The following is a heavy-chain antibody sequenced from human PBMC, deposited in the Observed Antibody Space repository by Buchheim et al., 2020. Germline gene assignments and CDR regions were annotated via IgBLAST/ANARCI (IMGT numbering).Heavy chain of an antibody. CDR1: GYTFTSYA. CDR2: INAGNGNT. Sequence: QVQLVQSGAEVKKPGASVKVSCKASGYTFTSYAMHWVRQAPGQRLEWMGWINAGNGNTKYSQKFQGRVTITRDTSASKAYMELSSLRSEDTAVYYCARVGRYGDYSHTRFDPWGQGTL. CDR3: ARVGRYGDYSHTRFDP. J-gene: IGHJ5*02. D-gene: IGHD4-17*01. V-gene: IGHV1-3*01.